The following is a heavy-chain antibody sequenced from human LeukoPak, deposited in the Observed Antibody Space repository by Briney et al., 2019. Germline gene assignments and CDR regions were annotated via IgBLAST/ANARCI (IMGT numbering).Heavy chain of an antibody. V-gene: IGHV1-8*01. D-gene: IGHD3-3*01. CDR3: ARGGGKITIFGVVNHYGMDV. CDR2: MNPNSGNT. CDR1: GYTFTSYD. J-gene: IGHJ6*02. Sequence: ASVKVSCKASGYTFTSYDINWVRQATGQGLEWMGWMNPNSGNTGYAQKFQGRVTMTRNTSISTAYMELSSLRSEDTAVYYCARGGGKITIFGVVNHYGMDVWGQGTTVTVSS.